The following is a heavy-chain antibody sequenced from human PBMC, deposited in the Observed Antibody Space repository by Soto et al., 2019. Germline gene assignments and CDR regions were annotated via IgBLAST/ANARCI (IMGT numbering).Heavy chain of an antibody. J-gene: IGHJ4*02. CDR1: GGTFSSYA. D-gene: IGHD3-10*01. V-gene: IGHV1-69*06. CDR3: ARDLGYGSGSYYDY. CDR2: IIPIFGTA. Sequence: SVKVSCKASGGTFSSYAISWVRRAPGQGLEWMGGIIPIFGTANYAQKFQGRVTITADKSTSTAYMELSSLRSEDTAVYYCARDLGYGSGSYYDYWGQGTLVTVSS.